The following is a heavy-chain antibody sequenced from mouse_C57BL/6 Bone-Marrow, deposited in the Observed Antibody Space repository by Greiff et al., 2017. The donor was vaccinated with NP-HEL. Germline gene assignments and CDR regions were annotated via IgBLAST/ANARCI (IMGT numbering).Heavy chain of an antibody. V-gene: IGHV1-18*01. CDR2: INPNNGGT. Sequence: VQLQQSGPELVKPGASVKIPCKASGYTFTDYNMDWVKQSHGKSLEWIGDINPNNGGTIYNQKFKGKATLTVDTSSSTAYMELRSLTSEDTAVYYCARGTWFAYWGQGTLVTVSA. CDR1: GYTFTDYN. J-gene: IGHJ3*01. CDR3: ARGTWFAY.